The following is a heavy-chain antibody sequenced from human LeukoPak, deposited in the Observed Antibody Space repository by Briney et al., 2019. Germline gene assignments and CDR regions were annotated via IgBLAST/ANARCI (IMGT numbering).Heavy chain of an antibody. CDR2: IYSGGRT. CDR3: AREAVAGPFDY. D-gene: IGHD6-19*01. CDR1: GFSVSSNY. V-gene: IGHV3-53*01. J-gene: IGHJ4*02. Sequence: PGGSLRLSCAASGFSVSSNYMSWVRQAPGKGLEWVSVIYSGGRTYYADSVKGRFTISRDNSKNTLYLQMNSLRAEDTAMYYCAREAVAGPFDYWGQGTLVTVSS.